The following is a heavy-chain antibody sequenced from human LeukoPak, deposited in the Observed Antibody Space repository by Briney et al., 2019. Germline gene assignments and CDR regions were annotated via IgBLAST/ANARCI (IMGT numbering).Heavy chain of an antibody. CDR2: IYYSGST. D-gene: IGHD3-10*01. CDR3: ARHTYYYGSGSYYFDY. J-gene: IGHJ4*02. Sequence: PSETLSLTCTVSGGSISSYYWSWIRQPPGKGLEWIGHIYYSGSTNYNPSLKSRVTISVDTSKNQFSLKLSSVTAADTAVYYCARHTYYYGSGSYYFDYWGQGTLVTVSS. V-gene: IGHV4-59*12. CDR1: GGSISSYY.